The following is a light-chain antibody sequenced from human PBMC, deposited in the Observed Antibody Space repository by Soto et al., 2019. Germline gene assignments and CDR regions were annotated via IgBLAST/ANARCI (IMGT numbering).Light chain of an antibody. V-gene: IGKV1-5*03. CDR2: KAS. CDR1: QSINSW. CDR3: QQYNSYPPT. Sequence: DIQMTQSPSTLSASVGDRVTITCRASQSINSWLAWYQQKPGKAPNLLIYKASSLEGGVPSRFSGSGSGTEFSLTISGLQPDDLATYYRQQYNSYPPTFGPGTKVHIK. J-gene: IGKJ3*01.